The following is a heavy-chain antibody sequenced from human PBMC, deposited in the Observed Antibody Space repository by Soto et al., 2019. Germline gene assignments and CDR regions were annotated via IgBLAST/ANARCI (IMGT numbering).Heavy chain of an antibody. CDR1: GYRFSDYW. V-gene: IGHV5-10-1*04. CDR3: APLAFTFGSVDVFDI. Sequence: GESLKISCKGSGYRFSDYWISWVRQVPGKGLEWMGKIDPSDSFTTYSPSFQGRVTISVDKSINTAFLRWTGLKSSDTAMYYCAPLAFTFGSVDVFDIWGQGTMVTVSS. D-gene: IGHD3-16*01. J-gene: IGHJ3*02. CDR2: IDPSDSFT.